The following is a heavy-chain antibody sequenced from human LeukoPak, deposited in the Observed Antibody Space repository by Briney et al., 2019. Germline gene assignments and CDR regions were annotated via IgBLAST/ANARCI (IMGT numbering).Heavy chain of an antibody. J-gene: IGHJ4*02. CDR1: GFTFSGSA. Sequence: GGSVRLSCAASGFTFSGSAMHWVRQASGKGLEWVGRIRSKANSYATAYAASVKGRFTISRDDSKNTAYLQMNSLKTEDTAVYYCTRHGYYDSSGYPVLGTTRDYWSQGTLVTVSS. CDR2: IRSKANSYAT. D-gene: IGHD3-22*01. V-gene: IGHV3-73*01. CDR3: TRHGYYDSSGYPVLGTTRDY.